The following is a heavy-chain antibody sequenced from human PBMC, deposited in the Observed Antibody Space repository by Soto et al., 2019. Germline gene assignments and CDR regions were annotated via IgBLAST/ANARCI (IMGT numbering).Heavy chain of an antibody. CDR2: INSDGSRI. CDR3: VRVPDGYNFYY. V-gene: IGHV3-74*03. J-gene: IGHJ4*02. CDR1: GFTFSSYW. D-gene: IGHD1-1*01. Sequence: EVQLVEAGGGLIQPGESLRLSCAASGFTFSSYWMHWVRQVPGKGLVWVSRINSDGSRISYADFVKGRFTISRDNANNTLFLQMNSLRAEDTAVYYCVRVPDGYNFYYWGRGTLVTVSS.